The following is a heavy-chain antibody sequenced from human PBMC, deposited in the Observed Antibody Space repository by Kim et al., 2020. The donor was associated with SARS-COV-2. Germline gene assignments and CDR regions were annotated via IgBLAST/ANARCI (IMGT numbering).Heavy chain of an antibody. Sequence: GGSLRLSCAASGFTFSDYYMSWIRQAPGKGLEWVSYISSSSSYTNYADSVKGRFTISRDNAKNSLYLQMNSLRAEDTAVYYCARDNRNTYYYDSSGYYSKPYYYYGRDVWGQGATVTVSS. CDR3: ARDNRNTYYYDSSGYYSKPYYYYGRDV. CDR2: ISSSSSYT. V-gene: IGHV3-11*06. D-gene: IGHD3-22*01. CDR1: GFTFSDYY. J-gene: IGHJ6*02.